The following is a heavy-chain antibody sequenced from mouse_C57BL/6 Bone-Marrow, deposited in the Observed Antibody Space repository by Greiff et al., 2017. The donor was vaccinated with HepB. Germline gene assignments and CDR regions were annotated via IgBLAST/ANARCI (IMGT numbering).Heavy chain of an antibody. D-gene: IGHD1-1*01. V-gene: IGHV1-55*01. CDR2: IYPGSGST. J-gene: IGHJ3*01. CDR1: GYTFTSYW. Sequence: QVQLQQSGAELVKPGASVKMSCKASGYTFTSYWITWVKQRPGQGLEWIGDIYPGSGSTNYNEKFKSKATLTVDTSSSTAYMQLSSLTSEDSAVYYCARGGKGYYGRFAYWGQGTLVTVSA. CDR3: ARGGKGYYGRFAY.